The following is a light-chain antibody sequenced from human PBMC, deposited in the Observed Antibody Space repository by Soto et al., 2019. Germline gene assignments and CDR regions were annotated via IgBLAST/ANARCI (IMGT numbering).Light chain of an antibody. CDR1: QRVTSRY. V-gene: IGKV3-20*01. CDR2: GGS. CDR3: QYYGGSPRA. Sequence: EIVLTQSPGTLSSSPGERATLSCRASQRVTSRYIAWYQQKPGQAPRLLIYGGSTRATGIPDRCGVSGSGTDFPLTISRLDPEDFAVYYCQYYGGSPRAFGQVTKIDIK. J-gene: IGKJ1*01.